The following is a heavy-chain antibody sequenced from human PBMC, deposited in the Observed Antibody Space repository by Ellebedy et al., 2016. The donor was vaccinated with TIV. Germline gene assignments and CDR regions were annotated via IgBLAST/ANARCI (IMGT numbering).Heavy chain of an antibody. CDR1: GYTFNNYY. Sequence: ASVKVSXKASGYTFNNYYMHWVRQAPGQGLEWMGIINPSSNYTTYAQKFQGRVTVTRDTSTSTVYLELTSLRSEDTALYYCAIILTGYSSFDYWGQGTLVTVSS. CDR3: AIILTGYSSFDY. CDR2: INPSSNYT. V-gene: IGHV1-46*02. D-gene: IGHD3-9*01. J-gene: IGHJ4*02.